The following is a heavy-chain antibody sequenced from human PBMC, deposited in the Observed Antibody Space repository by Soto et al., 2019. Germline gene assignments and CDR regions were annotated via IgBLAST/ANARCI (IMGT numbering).Heavy chain of an antibody. V-gene: IGHV1-18*01. CDR1: GNTFTSHG. D-gene: IGHD3-22*01. J-gene: IGHJ5*02. Sequence: QVHLLQSGAEVKKPGASVKVSCKASGNTFTSHGISWVRQARGQGLEWMGWSSAYNDKTNYAQKVQCRVTMTTDTSTSTAYMELRSLRSDDTARYYCARGGDRSCYYDPWGEGTLVTVSS. CDR3: ARGGDRSCYYDP. CDR2: SSAYNDKT.